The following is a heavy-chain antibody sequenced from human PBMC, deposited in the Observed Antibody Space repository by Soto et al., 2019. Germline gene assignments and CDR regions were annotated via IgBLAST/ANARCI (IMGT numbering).Heavy chain of an antibody. CDR2: IIPMFTVT. Sequence: QVHLEQSEAEVKKPGSSVKVSCKAAGGTFSTYTLIWVRQAPGQGLEWMGRIIPMFTVTNSAQKFQGRVTLTADKSTSTAFMELTSLTSDDTAVYYCSIGSWSAETFDVWGQGTMVTVSS. D-gene: IGHD2-2*01. V-gene: IGHV1-69*02. CDR3: SIGSWSAETFDV. CDR1: GGTFSTYT. J-gene: IGHJ3*01.